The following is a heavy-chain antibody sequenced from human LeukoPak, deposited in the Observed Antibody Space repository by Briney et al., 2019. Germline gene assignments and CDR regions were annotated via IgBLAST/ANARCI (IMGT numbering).Heavy chain of an antibody. CDR2: IKLDGSEK. Sequence: GGSLRLSCAASGFAFSSYWMSWVRQAPGKGLEWVANIKLDGSEKYYVDSVKGRFTISRDNAKKSLYLQMNSLRDEDTAVYYCATDGVGSRGYGDLDYWGQGTLVTASS. D-gene: IGHD3-22*01. CDR1: GFAFSSYW. CDR3: ATDGVGSRGYGDLDY. J-gene: IGHJ4*02. V-gene: IGHV3-7*01.